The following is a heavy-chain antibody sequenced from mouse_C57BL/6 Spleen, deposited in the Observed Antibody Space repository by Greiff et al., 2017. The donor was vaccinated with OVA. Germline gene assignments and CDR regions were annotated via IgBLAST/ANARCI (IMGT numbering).Heavy chain of an antibody. CDR3: ARDTTVVEAYYFDY. V-gene: IGHV1-7*01. CDR1: GYTFTSYW. J-gene: IGHJ2*01. Sequence: VQLQQSGAELAKPGASVKLSCKASGYTFTSYWMYWVKQRPGQGLEWIGYINPSSGYTKYNQKFKDKATLTADKSSSKTYMQLSSLTYEDSAVYYCARDTTVVEAYYFDYWGQGTTLTVSS. CDR2: INPSSGYT. D-gene: IGHD1-1*01.